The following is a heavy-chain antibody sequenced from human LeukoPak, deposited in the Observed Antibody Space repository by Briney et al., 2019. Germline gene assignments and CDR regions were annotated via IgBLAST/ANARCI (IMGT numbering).Heavy chain of an antibody. CDR3: AKDKVEAAGGEFDY. CDR2: ISWNSGSI. V-gene: IGHV3-9*01. J-gene: IGHJ4*02. D-gene: IGHD6-13*01. Sequence: GGSLRLSCAASGFTFDDYAMHWVRQAPGKGLEWVSGISWNSGSIGYADSVKGRFTISRDNAKNSLYLQMNSLRAEDTALYYCAKDKVEAAGGEFDYWGQGTLVTVSS. CDR1: GFTFDDYA.